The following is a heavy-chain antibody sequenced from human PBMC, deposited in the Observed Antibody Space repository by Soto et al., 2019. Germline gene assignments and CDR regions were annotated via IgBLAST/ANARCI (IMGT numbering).Heavy chain of an antibody. CDR3: ARDYSSSSHYYGMDV. CDR1: GGSISSGGYY. D-gene: IGHD6-6*01. Sequence: SETLSLTCTVSGGSISSGGYYWSWIRQHPGKGLEWIGYIYYSGSTYYNPSLKSRVTISVDTSKNQFSLKLSSVTAADTAVYYCARDYSSSSHYYGMDVWGQGTTVTVS. V-gene: IGHV4-31*03. J-gene: IGHJ6*02. CDR2: IYYSGST.